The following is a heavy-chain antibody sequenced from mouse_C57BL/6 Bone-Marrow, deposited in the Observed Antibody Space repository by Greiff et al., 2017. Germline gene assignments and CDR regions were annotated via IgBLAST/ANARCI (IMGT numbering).Heavy chain of an antibody. Sequence: EVKVEESGGGLVQPGGSMKLSCAASGFTFSDAWMDWVRQSPEKGLEWVAEIRNKANNHATYYAESVKGRFTISRDDSKSSVYLQMNSLRAEDTGIYYCTIRYYYGRSSAWFAYWGQGTLVTVSA. CDR1: GFTFSDAW. CDR2: IRNKANNHAT. D-gene: IGHD1-1*01. CDR3: TIRYYYGRSSAWFAY. J-gene: IGHJ3*01. V-gene: IGHV6-6*01.